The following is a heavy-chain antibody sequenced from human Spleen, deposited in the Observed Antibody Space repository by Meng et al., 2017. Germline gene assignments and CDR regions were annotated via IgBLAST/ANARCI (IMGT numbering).Heavy chain of an antibody. V-gene: IGHV3-23*01. J-gene: IGHJ4*02. Sequence: GESLKISCAASGFTFSSYAMSWVRQAPGKGLGWVSAISGSGGSTYYADSVKGRFTISRDNSKNTLYLQMNSLRAEDTAVYYCAKHLGAVAEKDYWGQGTLVTVSS. CDR2: ISGSGGST. D-gene: IGHD6-19*01. CDR1: GFTFSSYA. CDR3: AKHLGAVAEKDY.